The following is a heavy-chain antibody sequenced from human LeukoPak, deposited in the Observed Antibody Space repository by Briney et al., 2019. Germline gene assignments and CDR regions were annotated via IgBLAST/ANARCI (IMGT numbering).Heavy chain of an antibody. J-gene: IGHJ3*02. CDR3: ARDGDYYESSGADALDM. CDR1: GFAFNSYP. D-gene: IGHD3-22*01. CDR2: ISSDGSKT. V-gene: IGHV3-30*04. Sequence: GGSLRLSCTTSGFAFNSYPMHWVRQAPGKGLQWVALISSDGSKTFYADSVKGRFTVSRDNSRSTAFLQMNSVRVEDTAVYYCARDGDYYESSGADALDMWGQGTMVTVSS.